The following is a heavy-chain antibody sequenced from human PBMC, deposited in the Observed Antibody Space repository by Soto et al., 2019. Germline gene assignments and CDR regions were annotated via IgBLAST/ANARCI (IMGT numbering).Heavy chain of an antibody. V-gene: IGHV3-23*01. Sequence: GGSLRLSCEASGFTFSKYAMIWVRQAPGKGQEWVSGITGSGLSIEHSASVKGRFTISRDNSKNTVYLQMNSLRAEDTAIYYCAKDDVSGDGLWLVSDWGQGTPVTVSS. CDR1: GFTFSKYA. J-gene: IGHJ4*02. D-gene: IGHD2-21*02. CDR3: AKDDVSGDGLWLVSD. CDR2: ITGSGLSI.